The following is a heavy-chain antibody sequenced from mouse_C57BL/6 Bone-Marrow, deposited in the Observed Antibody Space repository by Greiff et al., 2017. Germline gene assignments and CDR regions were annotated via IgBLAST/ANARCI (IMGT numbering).Heavy chain of an antibody. CDR1: GYAFSSYW. J-gene: IGHJ3*01. V-gene: IGHV1-80*01. D-gene: IGHD2-4*01. Sequence: QVQLQQSGAELVKPGASVKISCKASGYAFSSYWMNWVKQRPGQGLEWIGVINPGSGGTNYNEKFKGKATLTTDKSSSTAYMQLSSLTSEDSAVYFCARSRGLRRQFAYWGQGTLVTVSA. CDR3: ARSRGLRRQFAY. CDR2: INPGSGGT.